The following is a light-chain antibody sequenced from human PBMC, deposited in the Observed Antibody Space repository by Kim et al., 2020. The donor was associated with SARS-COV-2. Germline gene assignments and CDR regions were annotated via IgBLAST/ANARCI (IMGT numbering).Light chain of an antibody. J-gene: IGLJ2*01. CDR1: KWGDKY. Sequence: SYELTQPPSVSVSPGQTASISCSGDKWGDKYACWYQQRPGQSPVLVIYEDTRRPSGIPERFSASTSGNTATLTISGAQAMDEADYYCQAWDSTTVIFGGGTQLTVL. CDR3: QAWDSTTVI. CDR2: EDT. V-gene: IGLV3-1*01.